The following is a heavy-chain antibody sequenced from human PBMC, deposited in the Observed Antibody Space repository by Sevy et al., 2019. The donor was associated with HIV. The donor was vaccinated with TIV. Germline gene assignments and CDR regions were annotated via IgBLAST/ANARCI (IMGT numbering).Heavy chain of an antibody. CDR3: GGGGYDFWGGYYRGGGHFDY. CDR1: GYSISSGYY. Sequence: SETLSLTCAVSGYSISSGYYWGWIRQPPGKGLEWIGSIYHSGSTYYNPSLKSRVTISVDTSKNQFSLKLSSVTAADTAVYYWGGGGYDFWGGYYRGGGHFDYWGQGTLVTVSS. D-gene: IGHD3-3*01. V-gene: IGHV4-38-2*01. J-gene: IGHJ4*02. CDR2: IYHSGST.